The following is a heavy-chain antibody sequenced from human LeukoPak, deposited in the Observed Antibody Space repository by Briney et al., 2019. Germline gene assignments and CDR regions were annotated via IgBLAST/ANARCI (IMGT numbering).Heavy chain of an antibody. V-gene: IGHV4-31*03. J-gene: IGHJ4*02. CDR3: ARVRRDADANQFDY. Sequence: SQTLSLTCTVSGGSISSGGYYWSWIRQHPGTGLEWIGYIYYSGSTYYNPSLKSRVTISVDTSKNQFSLKLSSVTAADTAVYYCARVRRDADANQFDYWGQGTLVTVSS. CDR2: IYYSGST. D-gene: IGHD4/OR15-4a*01. CDR1: GGSISSGGYY.